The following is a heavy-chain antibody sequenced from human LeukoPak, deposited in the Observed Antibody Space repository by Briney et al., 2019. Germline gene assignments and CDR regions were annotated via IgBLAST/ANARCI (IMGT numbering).Heavy chain of an antibody. J-gene: IGHJ4*02. CDR3: ARDPNQYEAVHPFDY. CDR1: GYSFTTYG. Sequence: GASVTVSCKASGYSFTTYGITWVRQAPGQGLEWMGWISTYNGNTKYSQKLQGRVTMTTDTSTTTVYMELRSLRSDDMAVYYCARDPNQYEAVHPFDYWGQGTLVTVSS. V-gene: IGHV1-18*03. D-gene: IGHD6-19*01. CDR2: ISTYNGNT.